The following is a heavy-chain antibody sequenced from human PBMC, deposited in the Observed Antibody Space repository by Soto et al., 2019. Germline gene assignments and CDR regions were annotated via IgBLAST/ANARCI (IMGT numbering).Heavy chain of an antibody. V-gene: IGHV1-46*03. CDR2: INPSSGST. CDR3: ARAQAWGMHDY. Sequence: GASVKVSCKASGYTFTSYYIHWVRQAPGQGLEWMGTINPSSGSTTYPQRFQDRVTMTRDTSTNTVYMELSSLRSEDTAVYHCARAQAWGMHDYWGREPWSPSPQ. J-gene: IGHJ4*02. CDR1: GYTFTSYY. D-gene: IGHD7-27*01.